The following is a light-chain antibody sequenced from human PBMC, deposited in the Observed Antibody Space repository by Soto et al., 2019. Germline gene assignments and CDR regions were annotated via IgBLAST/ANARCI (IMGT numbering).Light chain of an antibody. V-gene: IGKV3-20*01. CDR1: QSVTSDF. J-gene: IGKJ2*01. CDR3: QQYGRSSLMFT. Sequence: EIVLTQSPGTLSLSPGERATLSCRASQSVTSDFLAWYQQKPGQAPRLLIYGASTRDTGGPDRFSGSGSGTDFTLTITRLEPEDFAVYYCQQYGRSSLMFTFGQGTKLGV. CDR2: GAS.